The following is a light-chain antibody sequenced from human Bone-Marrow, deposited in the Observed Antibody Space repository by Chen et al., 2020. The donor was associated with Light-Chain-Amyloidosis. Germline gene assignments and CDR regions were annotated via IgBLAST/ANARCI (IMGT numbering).Light chain of an antibody. CDR1: QAVSGF. CDR2: DAS. J-gene: IGKJ2*01. V-gene: IGKV3-20*01. CDR3: QQYDTSPFT. Sequence: EVLLPQSPGTLSLSPGDRATLSCRASQAVSGFLAWYQQIPGQAPRLLIYDASRRATGIPDRFRGSGYGTDFILSVTRLEPEDFAVYYCQQYDTSPFTFGQGTRLEIK.